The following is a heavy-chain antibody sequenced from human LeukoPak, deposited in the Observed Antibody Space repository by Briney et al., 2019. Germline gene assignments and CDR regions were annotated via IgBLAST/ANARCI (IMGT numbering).Heavy chain of an antibody. CDR3: ARDPGAFPYFFDY. V-gene: IGHV3-23*01. CDR1: GFTFNNHA. D-gene: IGHD4/OR15-4a*01. CDR2: VSGDGVSP. Sequence: PGGSLRLSCAASGFTFNNHALTWVRQTPGKGLECVSAVSGDGVSPYYADSVGGRFTISRDNSKNTLYLQMNGLRVEDSAVYFCARDPGAFPYFFDYWGQGILVTVSS. J-gene: IGHJ4*02.